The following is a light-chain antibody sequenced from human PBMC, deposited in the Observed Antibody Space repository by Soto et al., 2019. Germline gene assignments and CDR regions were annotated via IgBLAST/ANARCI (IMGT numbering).Light chain of an antibody. J-gene: IGKJ1*01. Sequence: DIQMTQPPSSLSASLGDRVAITCLASQSISSYLNWYQKKPGKAPKLLIHAASSLHSGVPSTFSGSGSGTDFSLTISSLQPEDFATYYCHQTAANPWTFAQGTKVDI. CDR2: AAS. V-gene: IGKV1-39*01. CDR1: QSISSY. CDR3: HQTAANPWT.